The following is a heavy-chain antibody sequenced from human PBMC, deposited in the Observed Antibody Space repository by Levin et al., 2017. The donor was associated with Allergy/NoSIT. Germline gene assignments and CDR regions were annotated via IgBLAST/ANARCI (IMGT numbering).Heavy chain of an antibody. D-gene: IGHD3-16*01. CDR2: IYSSGNT. CDR1: GGSISSYY. Sequence: SETLSLTCTVSGGSISSYYWSWIRQPPGKGLEWIGYIYSSGNTNYNPSLKSRVTMSVDTSKNQFTLKLTSVTAADTAVYYCARGGPSWDYFDYWGQGALVTVSS. V-gene: IGHV4-59*08. CDR3: ARGGPSWDYFDY. J-gene: IGHJ4*02.